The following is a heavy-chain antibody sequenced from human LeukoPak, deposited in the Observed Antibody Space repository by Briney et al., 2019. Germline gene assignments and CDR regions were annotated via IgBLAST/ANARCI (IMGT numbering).Heavy chain of an antibody. J-gene: IGHJ3*02. CDR3: ARVALLWFGEPDAFDI. CDR1: GGSISSGGYY. CDR2: IYYSGST. V-gene: IGHV4-31*03. Sequence: SETLSLTCTVSGGSISSGGYYWSWIRQHPGKGLEWIGYIYYSGSTYYNPSLKSRVTISVDRSKNQFSLKLSSVTAADTAVYYCARVALLWFGEPDAFDIWGQGTMVTVSS. D-gene: IGHD3-10*01.